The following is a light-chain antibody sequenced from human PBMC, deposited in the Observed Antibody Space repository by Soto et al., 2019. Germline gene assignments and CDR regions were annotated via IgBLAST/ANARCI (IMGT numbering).Light chain of an antibody. V-gene: IGLV2-8*01. CDR3: SSYAGSFSVV. CDR2: EVT. CDR1: NSDVGGYNY. J-gene: IGLJ2*01. Sequence: QSALTQPPSASGSPGQSVTISCTGTNSDVGGYNYVSWYQQHPGKVPKLIIYEVTKRPSGVPGRFSGSKSGNTASLTVSGLQAEDEAAYYCSSYAGSFSVVLGGGTKVTVL.